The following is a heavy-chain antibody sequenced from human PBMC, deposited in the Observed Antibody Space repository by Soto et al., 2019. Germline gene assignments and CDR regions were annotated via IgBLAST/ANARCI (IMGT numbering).Heavy chain of an antibody. CDR2: VNHRGTT. CDR3: TRASGQITPGTLDY. D-gene: IGHD6-13*01. Sequence: LSLTCAVYGETFSGNFWNWIRQPPGKGLEWIGDVNHRGTTNYNPSLESRVTISVDTSKNQFSLKVRSVTDADTAVYYCTRASGQITPGTLDYWGQGIQVTVSS. CDR1: GETFSGNF. V-gene: IGHV4-34*01. J-gene: IGHJ4*02.